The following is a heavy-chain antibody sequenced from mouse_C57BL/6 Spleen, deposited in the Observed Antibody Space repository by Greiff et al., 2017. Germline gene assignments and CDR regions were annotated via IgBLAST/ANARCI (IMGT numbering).Heavy chain of an antibody. Sequence: DVKLVESGGGLVQPGGSLKLSCAASRFTFRDYGMAWVRQAPRKGPEWVAFISNLAYSIYYADTVTGRFTISRENAKNTRYLERSSLRSEDTAMYYCARHDYGSSYGAMDYWGQGTSVTVSS. V-gene: IGHV5-15*01. CDR2: ISNLAYSI. CDR1: RFTFRDYG. D-gene: IGHD1-1*01. J-gene: IGHJ4*01. CDR3: ARHDYGSSYGAMDY.